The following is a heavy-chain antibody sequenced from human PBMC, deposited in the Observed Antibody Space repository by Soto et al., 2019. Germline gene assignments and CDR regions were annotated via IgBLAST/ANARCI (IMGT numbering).Heavy chain of an antibody. Sequence: ASVKVSFKASGYTFTNSCMSWVRQAPGQGLECMGWIGAYNGHTKYAQKLQGRVTMTTDTSTSTAYMELRSLKSDDTAVYYCAREDYYDSSGYLPVRYYFGMDVWGQGTTVTVSS. V-gene: IGHV1-18*01. CDR3: AREDYYDSSGYLPVRYYFGMDV. D-gene: IGHD3-22*01. CDR2: IGAYNGHT. J-gene: IGHJ6*02. CDR1: GYTFTNSC.